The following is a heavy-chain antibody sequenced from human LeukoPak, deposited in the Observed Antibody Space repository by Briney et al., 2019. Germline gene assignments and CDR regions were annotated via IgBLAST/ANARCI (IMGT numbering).Heavy chain of an antibody. Sequence: ASVKVSCKASGYTFTSHHISWVRQAPGQGLEWMGWISTYNGNTNYGQKLQGRVTMTTDTSTSTAYMELRSLRSDDTAVYYCAVATTAAFDYWGQGTLVTVSS. CDR3: AVATTAAFDY. CDR2: ISTYNGNT. CDR1: GYTFTSHH. V-gene: IGHV1-18*04. J-gene: IGHJ4*02. D-gene: IGHD5-24*01.